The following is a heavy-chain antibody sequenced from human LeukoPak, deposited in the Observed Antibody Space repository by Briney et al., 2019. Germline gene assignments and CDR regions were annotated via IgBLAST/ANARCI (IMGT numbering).Heavy chain of an antibody. Sequence: PGGSLRLSCAASGFTFRTYGMHWVRQAPGKGLEWVAFIRNDGTIKYYADSVKGRFTISRDNSKSTLYLQMNSLRAEDTAVYCCAKTGSSSWGYFDYWGQGTLVTVSS. CDR3: AKTGSSSWGYFDY. CDR1: GFTFRTYG. CDR2: IRNDGTIK. V-gene: IGHV3-30*02. J-gene: IGHJ4*02. D-gene: IGHD6-13*01.